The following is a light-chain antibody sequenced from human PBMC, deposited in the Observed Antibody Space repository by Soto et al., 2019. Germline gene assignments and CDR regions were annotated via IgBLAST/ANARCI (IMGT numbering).Light chain of an antibody. CDR3: CYYTSNTTRNV. CDR1: SSDVGGYKS. J-gene: IGLJ1*01. Sequence: QSALTQPASVSGSPGQSITISCTGTSSDVGGYKSVSWYQHHPGKAPKLMIYDVSSRPTGVSYRFSGAKSGNTASLTISGLPDEDEADYFCCYYTSNTTRNVFGSGTKLTVL. CDR2: DVS. V-gene: IGLV2-14*03.